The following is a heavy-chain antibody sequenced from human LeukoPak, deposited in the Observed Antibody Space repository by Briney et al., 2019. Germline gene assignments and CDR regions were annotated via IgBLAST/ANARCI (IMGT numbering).Heavy chain of an antibody. Sequence: PGGSLRLSCAASGFTVSTTYMTWVRQAPGKGLEWVSSIYPGASTYYTDSVKGRFTISRDTSENTLYLQMNSLRVDDTAVYYCARRAIERRGRTTRQIDYWGQGILVTVSS. V-gene: IGHV3-66*01. J-gene: IGHJ4*02. D-gene: IGHD1-1*01. CDR2: IYPGAST. CDR1: GFTVSTTY. CDR3: ARRAIERRGRTTRQIDY.